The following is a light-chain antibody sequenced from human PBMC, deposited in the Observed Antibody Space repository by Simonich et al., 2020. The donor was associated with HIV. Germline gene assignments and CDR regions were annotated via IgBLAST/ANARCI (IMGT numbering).Light chain of an antibody. CDR3: QQYGSSPFT. J-gene: IGKJ3*01. CDR2: DAS. V-gene: IGKV3D-20*01. Sequence: EIVLTQSPGTLSLSPGERATLSCRASQRVSAGFLAWYQQKPGLAPRLLIYDASSRATGTPDRFSGSGSGTDFTLTISRLEPEDFAVYYCQQYGSSPFTFGPGTKVDIK. CDR1: QRVSAGF.